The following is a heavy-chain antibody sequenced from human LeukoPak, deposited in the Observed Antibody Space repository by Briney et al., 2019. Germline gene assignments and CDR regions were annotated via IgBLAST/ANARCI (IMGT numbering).Heavy chain of an antibody. D-gene: IGHD2-2*01. V-gene: IGHV1-69*02. Sequence: SVKVSCKASGGIFSSYTISWVRQAPGQGLEWMGRIIPILGIANYAQKFQGRVTITADKSTSTAYMELSSLRSEDTAVYYCARGTIVVSDYYYMDVWGKGTTVTVSS. CDR2: IIPILGIA. CDR1: GGIFSSYT. J-gene: IGHJ6*03. CDR3: ARGTIVVSDYYYMDV.